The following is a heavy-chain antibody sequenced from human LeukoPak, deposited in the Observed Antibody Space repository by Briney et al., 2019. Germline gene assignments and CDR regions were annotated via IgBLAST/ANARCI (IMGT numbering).Heavy chain of an antibody. D-gene: IGHD3-3*01. CDR3: AKDQTDFWSGYYDY. J-gene: IGHJ4*02. CDR1: GFSFNNYG. Sequence: PGGSLRLSCAASGFSFNNYGMHWVRQTPVKGLEWVAMISYDGTQKYNRDSVKGRSIISRDNSKNTLYLQMNSLRAEDTAVYYCAKDQTDFWSGYYDYWGQGTLVTVSS. CDR2: ISYDGTQK. V-gene: IGHV3-30*18.